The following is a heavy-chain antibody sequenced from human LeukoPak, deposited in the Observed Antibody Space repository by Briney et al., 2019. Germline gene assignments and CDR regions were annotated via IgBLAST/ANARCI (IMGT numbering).Heavy chain of an antibody. J-gene: IGHJ3*02. CDR1: GFTFANAW. CDR3: TTEGFTYVNHALDI. V-gene: IGHV3-15*01. CDR2: IKSRTSGGTT. Sequence: GGSLRLSCAASGFTFANAWMSWVRQAQGKGLEWVGRIKSRTSGGTTDYAAPVKGRFTISRDDSKNTLYLHMNSLKTEDTAIYYCTTEGFTYVNHALDIWARGTMVTVSS. D-gene: IGHD3-10*02.